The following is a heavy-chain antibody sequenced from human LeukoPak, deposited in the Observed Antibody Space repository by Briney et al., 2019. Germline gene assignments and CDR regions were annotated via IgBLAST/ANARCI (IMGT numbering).Heavy chain of an antibody. D-gene: IGHD6-19*01. CDR1: GYTFTGYY. CDR2: IIPIFGTA. Sequence: GASVKVSCKASGYTFTGYYMHWVRQAPGQGLEWMGGIIPIFGTANYAQKFQGRVTITADESTSTAYMELSSLRSEDTAVYYCARDVTSYSSGWYFDYWGQGTLVTVSS. J-gene: IGHJ4*02. V-gene: IGHV1-69*13. CDR3: ARDVTSYSSGWYFDY.